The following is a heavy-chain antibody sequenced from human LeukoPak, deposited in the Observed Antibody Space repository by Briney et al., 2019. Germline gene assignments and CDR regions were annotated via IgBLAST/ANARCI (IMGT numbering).Heavy chain of an antibody. CDR1: GGPFSGYY. CDR3: ARHGDGDYFDY. D-gene: IGHD5-24*01. J-gene: IGHJ4*02. V-gene: IGHV4-34*01. CDR2: INHSGST. Sequence: SETLSLTCAVYGGPFSGYYWSWIRQPPGKGLEWIGEINHSGSTNYNPSLKSRVTISVDTSKNQFSLKLSSVTAADTAVYYCARHGDGDYFDYWGQGTLVTVSS.